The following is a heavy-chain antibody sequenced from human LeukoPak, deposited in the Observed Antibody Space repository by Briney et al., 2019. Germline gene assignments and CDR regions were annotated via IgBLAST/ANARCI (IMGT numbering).Heavy chain of an antibody. J-gene: IGHJ4*02. CDR1: GYTFTGYY. V-gene: IGHV1-2*02. CDR2: INPNSGGT. D-gene: IGHD3-10*01. Sequence: ASVKVSCKASGYTFTGYYMHWVRQAPGQGLEWMGWINPNSGGTNYAQKFQGRVTMTRDTSISTAYMEPSRLRSDDTAVYYCAGTMVRGLNYYFDYWGQGTLVTVSS. CDR3: AGTMVRGLNYYFDY.